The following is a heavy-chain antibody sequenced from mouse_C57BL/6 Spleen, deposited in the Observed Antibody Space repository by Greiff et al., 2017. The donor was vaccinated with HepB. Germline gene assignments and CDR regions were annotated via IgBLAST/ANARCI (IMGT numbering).Heavy chain of an antibody. J-gene: IGHJ2*01. CDR3: VRDGFYYGYDGFDY. Sequence: EVMLVESGGGLVQPKGSLKLSCAASGFTFNTYAMHWVRQAPGKGLEWVARIRSKSSNYATYYADSVKDRFTISRDDSQSMLYLQMNNLKTEDTAMYYCVRDGFYYGYDGFDYWGQGTTLTVSS. CDR1: GFTFNTYA. CDR2: IRSKSSNYAT. D-gene: IGHD2-2*01. V-gene: IGHV10-3*01.